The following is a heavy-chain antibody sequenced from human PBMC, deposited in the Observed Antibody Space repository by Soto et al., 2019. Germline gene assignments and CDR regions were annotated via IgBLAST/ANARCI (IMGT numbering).Heavy chain of an antibody. D-gene: IGHD3-22*01. CDR1: GYTFTGYY. J-gene: IGHJ3*02. V-gene: IGHV1-46*03. CDR2: INPSGGST. Sequence: VSVKVSCKASGYTFTGYYMHWVRQAPGQGLEWMGIINPSGGSTSYAPKFQGRVTMTRDTSTSTVYMELSSLRSEDTAVYYCARDGLYYYDSSGSNSSHAFDIWGQGTMVTVSS. CDR3: ARDGLYYYDSSGSNSSHAFDI.